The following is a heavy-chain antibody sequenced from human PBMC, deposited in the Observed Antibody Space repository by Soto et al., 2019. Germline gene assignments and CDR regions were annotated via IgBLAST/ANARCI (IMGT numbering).Heavy chain of an antibody. CDR1: GFTFSSYN. CDR3: ARSERYCSGGRCYAFSY. J-gene: IGHJ4*02. V-gene: IGHV3-21*01. CDR2: ISSVGTYI. Sequence: GGSLRLSCAASGFTFSSYNMNWVRQAPGKGLEWVSSISSVGTYIYYADSLKDRFTISRDNAKNSLYLQMNSLRAEDTAVYYCARSERYCSGGRCYAFSYWGQGTLVTVSS. D-gene: IGHD2-15*01.